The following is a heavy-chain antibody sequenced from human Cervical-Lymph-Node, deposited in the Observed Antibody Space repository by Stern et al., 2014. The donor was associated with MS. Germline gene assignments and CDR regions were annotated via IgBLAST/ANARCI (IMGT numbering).Heavy chain of an antibody. D-gene: IGHD3/OR15-3a*01. V-gene: IGHV1-46*01. CDR1: GYSFTSHY. J-gene: IGHJ4*01. CDR2: INPSGDSA. Sequence: QVQLVQSGAEVKKPGASVKVSCKASGYSFTSHYMHWVRQAPGQGLAWVGIINPSGDSASYAKKHQGRVNMTREPSTRPVYMVFSSRRSDDTAVYYCASGTGSKRPTGNYWGQGTLVTVSS. CDR3: ASGTGSKRPTGNY.